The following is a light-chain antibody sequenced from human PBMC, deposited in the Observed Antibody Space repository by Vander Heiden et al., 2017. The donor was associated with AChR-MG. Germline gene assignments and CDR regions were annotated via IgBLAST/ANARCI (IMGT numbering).Light chain of an antibody. CDR1: QGLLHSTGYTY. CDR2: LGS. V-gene: IGKV2-28*01. Sequence: ILITQSPLSLPVTPGEPRSLSCSSSQGLLHSTGYTYLDWYLQNPGQSPQLLIYLGSIRASGVPDRFSGSGSGTDFTLKISRVEAEDLGVYYSRQALPTFLTFGGGTKVEIK. CDR3: RQALPTFLT. J-gene: IGKJ4*01.